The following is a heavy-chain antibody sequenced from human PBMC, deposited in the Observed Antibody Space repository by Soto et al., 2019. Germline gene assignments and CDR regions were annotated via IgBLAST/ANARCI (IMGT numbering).Heavy chain of an antibody. D-gene: IGHD3-9*01. Sequence: GGSLRLSCAASGFTFSSYWMSWVRQAPGKGLEWVANIKQDGREKYYVDSVKGRFTISRDNAKNSLYLQMNSLRAEDTAVYYCARDRAFYDILTGYYNRDYYYYMDVWGKGTTVTVSS. CDR3: ARDRAFYDILTGYYNRDYYYYMDV. J-gene: IGHJ6*03. V-gene: IGHV3-7*01. CDR2: IKQDGREK. CDR1: GFTFSSYW.